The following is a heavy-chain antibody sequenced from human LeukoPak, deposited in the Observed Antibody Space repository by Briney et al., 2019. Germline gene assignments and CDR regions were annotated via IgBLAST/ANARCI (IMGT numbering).Heavy chain of an antibody. Sequence: ASVTVSCKASGYTFTGYYMHWVRQAPGQGVEWMGWINPNSGGTNYAQKFQGWVTMTRDTSISTAYMELSRLRSDDTVVYYCARDSAYYYDSSGYYYFDYWGQGTLVTVSS. V-gene: IGHV1-2*04. D-gene: IGHD3-22*01. J-gene: IGHJ4*02. CDR3: ARDSAYYYDSSGYYYFDY. CDR1: GYTFTGYY. CDR2: INPNSGGT.